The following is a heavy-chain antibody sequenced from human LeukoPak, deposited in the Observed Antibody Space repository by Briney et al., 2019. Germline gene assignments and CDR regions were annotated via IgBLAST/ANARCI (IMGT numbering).Heavy chain of an antibody. CDR3: AKDLGYGDDY. V-gene: IGHV3-23*01. J-gene: IGHJ4*02. D-gene: IGHD6-13*01. Sequence: GGSLRLSCTASGFSFSSYAMSWVRQAPGKGLEWVSGISGSGGSTYYADSVKGRFTISRDNSKNTLYLQMNSLRAEDTAVYYCAKDLGYGDDYWGQGTLVTVSS. CDR1: GFSFSSYA. CDR2: ISGSGGST.